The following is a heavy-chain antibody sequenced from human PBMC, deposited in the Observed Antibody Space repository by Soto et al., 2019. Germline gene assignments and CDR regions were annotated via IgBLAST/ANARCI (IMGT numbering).Heavy chain of an antibody. J-gene: IGHJ5*02. CDR3: ARDFRRSSSWYVLGWFDP. D-gene: IGHD6-13*01. CDR2: IWYDGSNK. CDR1: GFTFSSYG. V-gene: IGHV3-33*01. Sequence: GGSLRLSCAASGFTFSSYGMHWVRQAQGKGLEWVAVIWYDGSNKYYADSVKGRFTISRDNSKNTLYLQMNSLRAEDTAVYYCARDFRRSSSWYVLGWFDPWGQGTLVTVSS.